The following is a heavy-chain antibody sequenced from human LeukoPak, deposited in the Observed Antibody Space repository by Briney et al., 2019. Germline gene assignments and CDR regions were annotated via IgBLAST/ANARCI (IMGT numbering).Heavy chain of an antibody. CDR2: ISGRGGST. J-gene: IGHJ4*02. V-gene: IGHV3-23*01. CDR1: GFTFNTYA. CDR3: AKDRGNYDILTGYSPHDY. D-gene: IGHD3-9*01. Sequence: GGSLRLSCAASGFTFNTYAMSWVRQAPGKGLEWVSTISGRGGSTYYADSVKGRFTISRDNSKNTLYLQMNSLRAEDTAVYYCAKDRGNYDILTGYSPHDYWGQGTLVIVSS.